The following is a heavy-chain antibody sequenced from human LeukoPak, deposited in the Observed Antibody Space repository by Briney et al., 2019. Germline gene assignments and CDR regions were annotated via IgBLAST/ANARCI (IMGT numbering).Heavy chain of an antibody. V-gene: IGHV4-39*07. CDR2: IYFTGNT. CDR3: ARVRSLWAATPYWFDP. Sequence: PSGTLSLTCTVSGGSIGSENYYRGWIRQSPGKEVEWIGRIYFTGNTHYNPSLQSRVTISLDTSKNQFFLRLTSVTAADTAVYYCARVRSLWAATPYWFDPWGQGTLVTVSS. D-gene: IGHD2-15*01. J-gene: IGHJ5*02. CDR1: GGSIGSENYY.